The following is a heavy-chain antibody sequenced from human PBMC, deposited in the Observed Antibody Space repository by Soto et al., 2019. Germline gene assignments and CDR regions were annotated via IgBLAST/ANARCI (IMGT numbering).Heavy chain of an antibody. CDR1: GYTFTNYW. CDR3: AASIFYYGMDV. J-gene: IGHJ6*02. Sequence: GESLKISCKGSGYTFTNYWIGWVRQMPGKGLEWMGIIYPGDSDTKYNPSFQGQVTISADKSITTTYLQWSSLKASDTAIYYCAASIFYYGMDVWGQGTTVTVYS. CDR2: IYPGDSDT. V-gene: IGHV5-51*01.